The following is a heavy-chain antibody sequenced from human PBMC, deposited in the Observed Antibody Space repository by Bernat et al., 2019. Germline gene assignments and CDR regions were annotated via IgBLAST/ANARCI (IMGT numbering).Heavy chain of an antibody. D-gene: IGHD6-13*01. Sequence: QVHLVESGGGVVQPGSSLRLSCAASGFTFSSYAMNWVRQAPVKGLEWVAVISSDGSNKLYADSVKGRFTISRDNSKKTLYLQINILRTEDTALYYCARDQYSSSPDYWGQGTLVTVSS. CDR1: GFTFSSYA. CDR3: ARDQYSSSPDY. CDR2: ISSDGSNK. J-gene: IGHJ4*02. V-gene: IGHV3-30*01.